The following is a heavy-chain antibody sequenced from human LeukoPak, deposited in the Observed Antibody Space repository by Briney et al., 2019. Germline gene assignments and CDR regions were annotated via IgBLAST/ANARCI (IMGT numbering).Heavy chain of an antibody. CDR1: GGSISSYY. V-gene: IGHV4-34*01. J-gene: IGHJ4*02. D-gene: IGHD6-6*01. Sequence: PSETLSLTCTVSGGSISSYYWSWIRQPPGKGLEWIGEINHSGSTNYNPSLKSRVTISVDTSKNQFSLKLSSVTAADTAVYYCARGTFIAARRPLGYWGQGTLVTVSS. CDR2: INHSGST. CDR3: ARGTFIAARRPLGY.